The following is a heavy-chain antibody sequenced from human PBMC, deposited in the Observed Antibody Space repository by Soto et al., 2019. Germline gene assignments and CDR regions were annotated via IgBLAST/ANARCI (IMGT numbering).Heavy chain of an antibody. CDR3: AKDENGIVATIIAY. J-gene: IGHJ4*02. CDR2: ISGSGGST. D-gene: IGHD5-12*01. V-gene: IGHV3-23*01. Sequence: GGSLRLSCAASGFTFSSYAMSWVRQAPGKGLEWVSAISGSGGSTYYADSVKGRFTISRDNSKNTLYLQMNSLRAEDTAVYYCAKDENGIVATIIAYWGQGTLVTVSS. CDR1: GFTFSSYA.